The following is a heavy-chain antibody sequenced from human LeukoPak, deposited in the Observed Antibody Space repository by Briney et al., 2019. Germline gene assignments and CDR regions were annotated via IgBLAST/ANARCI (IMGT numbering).Heavy chain of an antibody. D-gene: IGHD6-19*01. CDR2: ISAYNGNT. Sequence: ASVKVSCKASGYTFTSYGISWVRRAPGQGLEWMGWISAYNGNTNYAQKLQGRVTMTTDTSTSTAYMELRSLRSDDTAVYYCARVMYRSGPSDAFDIWGQGTMVTVSS. CDR1: GYTFTSYG. J-gene: IGHJ3*02. CDR3: ARVMYRSGPSDAFDI. V-gene: IGHV1-18*01.